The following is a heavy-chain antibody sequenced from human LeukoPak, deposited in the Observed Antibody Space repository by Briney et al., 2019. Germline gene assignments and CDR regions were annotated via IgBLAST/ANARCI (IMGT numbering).Heavy chain of an antibody. Sequence: ASVKVSCKASGYTFTDHYIHWMRQAPGQGPEWMGWIYPKSGGTNSAQKFQGRVTLTRDTSISTTYMELSGLRSDDTAVYYCAWIAGSGSLNWFDPWGQGTLVTVSS. CDR1: GYTFTDHY. V-gene: IGHV1-2*02. CDR2: IYPKSGGT. CDR3: AWIAGSGSLNWFDP. J-gene: IGHJ5*02. D-gene: IGHD3-10*01.